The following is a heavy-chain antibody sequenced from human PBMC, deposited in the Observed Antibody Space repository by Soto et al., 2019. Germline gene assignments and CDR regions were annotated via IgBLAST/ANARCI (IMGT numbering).Heavy chain of an antibody. Sequence: PGGSLRLSCAASGFTFSSYAMSWVRQAPGKGPEWVSAISGSQAPVKGLEWVSAFSGRGDSTFYADSVKGRFTISRDKSKNTLYLQMNSLRAEDTAVYYCAGRITGGPTSVNVMAVWGQGTTVTVSS. D-gene: IGHD1-20*01. V-gene: IGHV3-23*01. CDR3: AGRITGGPTSVNVMAV. J-gene: IGHJ6*02. CDR2: FSGRGDST. CDR1: GFTFSSYA.